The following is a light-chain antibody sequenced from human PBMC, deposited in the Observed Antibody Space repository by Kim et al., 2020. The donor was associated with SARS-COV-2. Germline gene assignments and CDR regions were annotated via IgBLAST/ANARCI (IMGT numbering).Light chain of an antibody. CDR2: DAS. CDR3: QQRNSWPPAVT. V-gene: IGKV3-11*01. Sequence: PGERATRSCKASQNIDTYLAWYQQRPGRAPRLLVYDASNRATGVPDRFSGSGSGTDFTLTISSLEPEDFSIYYCQQRNSWPPAVTFGGGTKVDIK. J-gene: IGKJ4*01. CDR1: QNIDTY.